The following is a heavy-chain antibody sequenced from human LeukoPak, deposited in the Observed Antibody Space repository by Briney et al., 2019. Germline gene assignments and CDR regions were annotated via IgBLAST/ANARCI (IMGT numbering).Heavy chain of an antibody. Sequence: ASVKVSCKASGYTFTSYYMHWVRQAPGQGLEWMGIINPSGGSTSYAQKFQGRVTMTRDMSTSTVYMELSSLRSEDTAVYYCARADIVVVPADKEFDYWGQGTLVTVSS. CDR3: ARADIVVVPADKEFDY. J-gene: IGHJ4*02. CDR1: GYTFTSYY. D-gene: IGHD2-2*01. V-gene: IGHV1-46*01. CDR2: INPSGGST.